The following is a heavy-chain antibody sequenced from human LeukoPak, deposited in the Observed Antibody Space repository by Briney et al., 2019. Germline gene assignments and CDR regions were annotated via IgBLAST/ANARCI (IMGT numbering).Heavy chain of an antibody. CDR3: ARVLRYSGSHGDY. D-gene: IGHD1-26*01. Sequence: GGSLRLXCAASGFTCSSYWMSWVRQAPGKGLEWVANIKQDGSEKYYVDSVKGRFTISRDNAKNSLYLQMNSLRAEDTAVYYCARVLRYSGSHGDYWGQGTLVTVSS. CDR1: GFTCSSYW. J-gene: IGHJ4*02. CDR2: IKQDGSEK. V-gene: IGHV3-7*01.